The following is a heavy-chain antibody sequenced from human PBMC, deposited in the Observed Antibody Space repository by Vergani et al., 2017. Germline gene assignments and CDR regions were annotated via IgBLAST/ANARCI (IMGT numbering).Heavy chain of an antibody. CDR2: IHPADSDT. D-gene: IGHD3-22*01. CDR1: GYTFTNYW. V-gene: IGHV5-51*01. Sequence: EVQVVQSGAEVKKPGESLKISCKGSGYTFTNYWIGWVRQMPGKGLEWMGIIHPADSDTRYSPSFQGQVTISVDKSISTAYLQRSSLRASDSAMYYCARLYGRDSSGSKYFDYWGQGTLVTVSS. J-gene: IGHJ4*02. CDR3: ARLYGRDSSGSKYFDY.